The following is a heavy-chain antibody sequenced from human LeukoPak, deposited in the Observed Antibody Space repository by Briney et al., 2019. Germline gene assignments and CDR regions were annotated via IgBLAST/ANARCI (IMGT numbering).Heavy chain of an antibody. J-gene: IGHJ4*02. CDR1: GGSFSGYY. V-gene: IGHV4-34*01. Sequence: SETLSLTCAVYGGSFSGYYWSWIRQPPGKGLEWIGSISYSGSTYYNPSLKSRVTVSVDTSRNQFSLKLSSVTAADTAVYYCARVAEYYFDYGGQGTLVTVSS. CDR3: ARVAEYYFDY. CDR2: ISYSGST.